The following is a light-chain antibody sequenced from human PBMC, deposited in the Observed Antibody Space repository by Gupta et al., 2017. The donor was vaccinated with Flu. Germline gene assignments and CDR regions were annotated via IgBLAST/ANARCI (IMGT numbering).Light chain of an antibody. V-gene: IGLV1-51*01. J-gene: IGLJ3*02. CDR3: GTWDSSLSAWV. CDR2: ENS. CDR1: RSNIENNY. Sequence: QSVLTPPPSVSAAPGQKVPISCSGCRSNIENNYVSWYQQLPGTAPKLLLYENSKRPSGIPDRVSGSKSETSATLGINGLQTGDEADYYCGTWDSSLSAWVFGGGTKLTVL.